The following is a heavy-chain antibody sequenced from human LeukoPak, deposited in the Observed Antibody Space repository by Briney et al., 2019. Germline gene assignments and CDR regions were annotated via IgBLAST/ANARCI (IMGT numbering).Heavy chain of an antibody. J-gene: IGHJ3*01. CDR1: GFTLNSYL. D-gene: IGHD1/OR15-1a*01. CDR3: ARSNPNRNALDL. V-gene: IGHV3-7*01. CDR2: IKKDGSEE. Sequence: GGALRLSCAASGFTLNSYLMSWVRQAPGRGLEWVANIKKDGSEESYLDSVKGRFTVSRDNAKNSLFLQMNSLRGEDTAVYYCARSNPNRNALDLWGQGTMVTISS.